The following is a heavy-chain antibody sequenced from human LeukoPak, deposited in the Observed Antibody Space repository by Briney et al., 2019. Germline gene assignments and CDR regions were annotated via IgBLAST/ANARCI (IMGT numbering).Heavy chain of an antibody. Sequence: SETLSLTCAVSGYSISSGSYWGWIRQPPGKGLEWIGSIYHSGSTYYNPSLKSRVTISVDTSKNQFSLKLSSVTAADTAVYYCARRYGSGWPTFDYWGQGTPVTVSS. D-gene: IGHD6-19*01. CDR2: IYHSGST. J-gene: IGHJ4*02. V-gene: IGHV4-38-2*01. CDR1: GYSISSGSY. CDR3: ARRYGSGWPTFDY.